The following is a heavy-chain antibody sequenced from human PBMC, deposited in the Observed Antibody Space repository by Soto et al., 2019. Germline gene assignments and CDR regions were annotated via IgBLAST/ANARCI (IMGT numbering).Heavy chain of an antibody. CDR3: AKDKYSSSWLDYYYYYYMDV. J-gene: IGHJ6*03. CDR1: GFTFSSYG. CDR2: ISYDGSNK. D-gene: IGHD6-13*01. Sequence: GGSLRLSCAASGFTFSSYGMHWVRQAPGKGLEWVAVISYDGSNKYYADSVKGRFTISRDNSKNTLYLQMNGLRAEDTAVYYCAKDKYSSSWLDYYYYYYMDVWGKGTTVTVSS. V-gene: IGHV3-30*18.